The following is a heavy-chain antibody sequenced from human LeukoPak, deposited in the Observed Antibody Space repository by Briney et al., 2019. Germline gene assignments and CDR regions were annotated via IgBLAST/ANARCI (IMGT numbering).Heavy chain of an antibody. CDR2: ISYDGSNN. CDR1: GFTFSSYG. V-gene: IGHV3-30*03. Sequence: GGSLRLSCAASGFTFSSYGMHWVRQAPGKGLEWVAVISYDGSNNYYADSVKGRFTISRDNSKNTLYLQMNSLRAEDTAIYYCARVLYAYGDYVSAWGQGTLVTVSS. CDR3: ARVLYAYGDYVSA. D-gene: IGHD4-17*01. J-gene: IGHJ5*02.